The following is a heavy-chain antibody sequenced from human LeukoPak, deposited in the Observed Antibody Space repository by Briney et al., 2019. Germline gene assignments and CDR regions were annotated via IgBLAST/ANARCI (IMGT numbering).Heavy chain of an antibody. CDR3: ARDGSSSWYMNYYGMDV. J-gene: IGHJ6*02. CDR2: ISYDGSNK. Sequence: GGSLRLSCAASGFTFSSYAMHWVRQAPGKGLEWVAVISYDGSNKYYADSVKGRFTISRDNSKNTLYLQMNSLRAEDTAVYYCARDGSSSWYMNYYGMDVWGQGTTVTVSS. D-gene: IGHD6-13*01. CDR1: GFTFSSYA. V-gene: IGHV3-30-3*01.